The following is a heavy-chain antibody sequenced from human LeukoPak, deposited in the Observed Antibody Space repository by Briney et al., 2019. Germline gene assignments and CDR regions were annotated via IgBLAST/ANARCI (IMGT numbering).Heavy chain of an antibody. D-gene: IGHD3-3*01. J-gene: IGHJ2*01. Sequence: SVKVCCKASGGTFSSYAISWVRQAPGQGLEWMGGIIPIFGTANYAQKFQGRVTITADESTSTAYMELSSLRSEDTAVYYCASFGRVGWSGEPRYYWYFDLWGRGTLVTVSS. CDR3: ASFGRVGWSGEPRYYWYFDL. CDR2: IIPIFGTA. CDR1: GGTFSSYA. V-gene: IGHV1-69*13.